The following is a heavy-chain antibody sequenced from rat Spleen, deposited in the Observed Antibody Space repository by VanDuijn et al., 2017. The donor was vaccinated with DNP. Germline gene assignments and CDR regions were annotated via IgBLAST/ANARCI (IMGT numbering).Heavy chain of an antibody. V-gene: IGHV5-7*01. CDR1: GFTFSDHN. CDR3: AVRPPPTRGPFDY. CDR2: ISYDGSDT. J-gene: IGHJ2*01. Sequence: EVQLVESGGGLVQPGRSLKLSCAASGFTFSDHNMAWVRQAPKKGLEWVATISYDGSDTYYRDSVKGRFTISRDNAKSTLYLQMDSLRSEDTAAYYWAVRPPPTRGPFDYWGQGVTVTVSS. D-gene: IGHD1-4*01.